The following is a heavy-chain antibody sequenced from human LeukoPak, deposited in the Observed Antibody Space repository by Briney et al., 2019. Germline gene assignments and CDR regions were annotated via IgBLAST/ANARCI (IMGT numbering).Heavy chain of an antibody. CDR3: ARYEPHYGSGSYRPFDY. D-gene: IGHD3-10*01. CDR2: IIPIFGTA. V-gene: IGHV1-69*01. J-gene: IGHJ4*02. Sequence: SVKVSCKASGGTFSSYAISWVRQAPGQGLEWMGGIIPIFGTANYAQKFQGRVTITADESTSTAYMELSSLRSEDTAVYYCARYEPHYGSGSYRPFDYWGQGTLVTVSS. CDR1: GGTFSSYA.